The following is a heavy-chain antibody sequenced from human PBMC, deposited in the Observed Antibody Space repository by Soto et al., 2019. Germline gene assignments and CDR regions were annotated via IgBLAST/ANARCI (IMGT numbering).Heavy chain of an antibody. J-gene: IGHJ4*02. Sequence: PGGSLRLSCAASGFTFDDYAMHWVRQAPGKGLEWVSGISWNSGSIGYADSVKGRFTISRDNSKNTLYLRMNSLRSDDTALYYCVKEAKPFTTTLVVLIFDYWGQGT. CDR3: VKEAKPFTTTLVVLIFDY. CDR2: ISWNSGSI. V-gene: IGHV3-9*01. CDR1: GFTFDDYA. D-gene: IGHD3-22*01.